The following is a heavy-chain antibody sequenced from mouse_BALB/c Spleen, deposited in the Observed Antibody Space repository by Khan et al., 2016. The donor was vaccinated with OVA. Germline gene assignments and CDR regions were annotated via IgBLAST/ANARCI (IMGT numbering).Heavy chain of an antibody. CDR2: IDPANGNT. Sequence: VQLQQSGAELVKPGASVKLSCTASGYNIKDYYMHWVKQRPEQGLEWIGRIDPANGNTEYDPKFQGKATITADTPFNTADLAGGSLTSEDTAVYYCARWPQGYWGQGTALTVSS. V-gene: IGHV14-3*02. J-gene: IGHJ2*01. CDR3: ARWPQGY. CDR1: GYNIKDYY.